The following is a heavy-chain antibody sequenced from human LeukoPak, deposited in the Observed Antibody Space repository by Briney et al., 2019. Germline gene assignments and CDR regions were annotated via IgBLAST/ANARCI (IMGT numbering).Heavy chain of an antibody. CDR3: AKDYNRGLPDY. Sequence: GRSLRLSCAASGFSFSSHGMHWVRQAPDKGLEWVAVISDDGSKGYYADSVKGRFTISRENSKNVLYLQMSSLRAEDTAVYYCAKDYNRGLPDYWGQGTLVIVSS. V-gene: IGHV3-30*18. CDR1: GFSFSSHG. D-gene: IGHD2-21*01. CDR2: ISDDGSKG. J-gene: IGHJ4*02.